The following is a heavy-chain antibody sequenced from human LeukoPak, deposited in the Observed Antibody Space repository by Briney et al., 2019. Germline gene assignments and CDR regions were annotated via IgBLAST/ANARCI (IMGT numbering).Heavy chain of an antibody. D-gene: IGHD7-27*01. CDR3: ARDINWGQVDY. CDR1: GFTFSGHW. J-gene: IGHJ4*02. CDR2: INGDGSAT. Sequence: GGSLRLSCGASGFTFSGHWMYWLRQAPGKGLVWVSRINGDGSATNYAGSMKGGSTISRDNAKNILYLQMNSLREDDTAVYYCARDINWGQVDYWGQGTLVTVSS. V-gene: IGHV3-74*01.